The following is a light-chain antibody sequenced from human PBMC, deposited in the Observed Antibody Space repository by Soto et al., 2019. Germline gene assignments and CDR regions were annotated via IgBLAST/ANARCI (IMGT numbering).Light chain of an antibody. CDR2: EVS. V-gene: IGLV2-14*01. CDR1: SSDVGGYNY. Sequence: QSALTQPASVSGSPGQSITISCTGTSSDVGGYNYVSWCQQHPGEAPKLMIYEVSNRPSGVSNRFSGSKSGNTASLTISGLQAEDEADYHCSSYTISSTLVFGGGTKLTVL. J-gene: IGLJ2*01. CDR3: SSYTISSTLV.